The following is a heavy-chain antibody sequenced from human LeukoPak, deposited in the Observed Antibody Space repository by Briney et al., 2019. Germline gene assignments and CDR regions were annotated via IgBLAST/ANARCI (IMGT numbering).Heavy chain of an antibody. CDR3: ARDGGYDGPIDYFDY. CDR1: GGSISSYY. J-gene: IGHJ4*02. D-gene: IGHD3-16*01. CDR2: IYPSGST. Sequence: PSETLSLTCTVSGGSISSYYWSWLRQPAGKALEWIGRIYPSGSTNYNPSLKSRVTMSADTSKNQFSLKLSSVTAADTAVYYCARDGGYDGPIDYFDYWGQGTLVTVSS. V-gene: IGHV4-4*07.